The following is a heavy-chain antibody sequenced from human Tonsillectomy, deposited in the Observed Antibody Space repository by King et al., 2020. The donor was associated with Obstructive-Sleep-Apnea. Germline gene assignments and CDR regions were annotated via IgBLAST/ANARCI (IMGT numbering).Heavy chain of an antibody. Sequence: VQLVESGAEVKKPGSSVTVSCKASGGTVTTDTISWVRQAPGQGLEWMGGIIPMSGTAHYSQKCRGRVTITADSSTNIVFMELNSLRSEDTAVYYCARVLTGMDVWGQGTSVAVPS. CDR1: GGTVTTDT. D-gene: IGHD3-9*01. CDR2: IIPMSGTA. CDR3: ARVLTGMDV. J-gene: IGHJ6*02. V-gene: IGHV1-69*01.